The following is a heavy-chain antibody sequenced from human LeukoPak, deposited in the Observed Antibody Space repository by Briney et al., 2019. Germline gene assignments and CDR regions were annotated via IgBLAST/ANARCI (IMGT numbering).Heavy chain of an antibody. CDR2: ISWNSGSI. CDR1: GFTFDDYA. Sequence: PGGSLRLSCAASGFTFDDYAMHWVRQAPGKGLEWVSGISWNSGSIGYADSVKGRFTISRDNAKNSLYLQMNSLRAEDTALYYCAKGSRSGWYVNYWGQGTLVTVSS. J-gene: IGHJ4*02. CDR3: AKGSRSGWYVNY. D-gene: IGHD6-19*01. V-gene: IGHV3-9*01.